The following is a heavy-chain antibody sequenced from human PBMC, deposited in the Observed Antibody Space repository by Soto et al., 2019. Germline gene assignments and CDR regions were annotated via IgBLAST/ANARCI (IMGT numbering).Heavy chain of an antibody. D-gene: IGHD3-22*01. Sequence: GGSLRLSCAASGFTFSSYSMNWFRQAPGKGLEWVSYISSSSSTIYYADSVKGRFTISRDNAKNSLYLQMNSLRDEDTAVYYCARVGPVDYYDSSGYYPRWGQGTLVTVSS. J-gene: IGHJ4*02. CDR2: ISSSSSTI. CDR3: ARVGPVDYYDSSGYYPR. CDR1: GFTFSSYS. V-gene: IGHV3-48*02.